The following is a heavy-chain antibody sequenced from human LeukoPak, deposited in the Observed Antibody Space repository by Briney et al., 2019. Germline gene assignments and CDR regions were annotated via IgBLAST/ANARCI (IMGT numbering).Heavy chain of an antibody. CDR2: ISGSGGST. CDR1: GFTFSSYA. D-gene: IGHD5-18*01. CDR3: AKMVKGHEDTAMVRFIVIDY. Sequence: GGSLRLSCAASGFTFSSYAMSWVRQAPGKGLEWVSAISGSGGSTYYADSVKGRFTISRDNSKNTLYLQMNSLRAEDTAVYYCAKMVKGHEDTAMVRFIVIDYWGQGTLVTVSS. V-gene: IGHV3-23*01. J-gene: IGHJ4*02.